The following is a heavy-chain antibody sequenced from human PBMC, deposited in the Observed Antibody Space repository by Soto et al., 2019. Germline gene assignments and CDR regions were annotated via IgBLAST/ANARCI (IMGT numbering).Heavy chain of an antibody. Sequence: SETLSLTCTVSGGSISGYYWSWIRQPPGKGLEWIGYIYYSGSTNYNPSLKSRVTISVDTSKNQFSLKLSSVTAADTAVYYCASGRGFGELSGSWGQGTLVTVSS. J-gene: IGHJ5*02. CDR2: IYYSGST. V-gene: IGHV4-59*08. CDR1: GGSISGYY. D-gene: IGHD3-10*01. CDR3: ASGRGFGELSGS.